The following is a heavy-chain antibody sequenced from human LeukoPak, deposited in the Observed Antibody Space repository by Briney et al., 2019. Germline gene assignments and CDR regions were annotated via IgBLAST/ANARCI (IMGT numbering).Heavy chain of an antibody. V-gene: IGHV3-30*04. Sequence: PGRPLRLSCAASGFTFSSYAMHWVRQAPGKGLEWVAVISYDGSNKYYADSVKGRFTISRDNSKNTLYLQMNSLRAEDTAVYYCARDLRYSSGWSRGVYFDYWGQGTLVTVSS. CDR3: ARDLRYSSGWSRGVYFDY. CDR2: ISYDGSNK. J-gene: IGHJ4*02. D-gene: IGHD6-19*01. CDR1: GFTFSSYA.